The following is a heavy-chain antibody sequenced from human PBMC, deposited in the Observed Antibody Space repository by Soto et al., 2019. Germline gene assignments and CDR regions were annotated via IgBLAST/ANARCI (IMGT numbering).Heavy chain of an antibody. J-gene: IGHJ6*03. V-gene: IGHV3-11*01. CDR3: ASMEFARSCGGYSSSWRYYYYMDV. Sequence: QVQLVESGGGLVKPGGSLRLSCAASGFTFSDYYMSWIRQAPGKGLEWVSYISSSGSTIYYADSVKGRFTISRDNAKNSLYLQMNSLRAEDTAVYYCASMEFARSCGGYSSSWRYYYYMDVWGKGTTVTVSS. CDR2: ISSSGSTI. CDR1: GFTFSDYY. D-gene: IGHD6-13*01.